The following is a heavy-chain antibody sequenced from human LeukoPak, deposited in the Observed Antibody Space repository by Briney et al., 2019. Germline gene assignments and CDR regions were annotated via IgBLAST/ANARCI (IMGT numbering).Heavy chain of an antibody. CDR1: GYTFTGYY. V-gene: IGHV1-2*06. CDR3: ARGDLTSIAARISFDY. J-gene: IGHJ4*02. Sequence: ASVKVSCKASGYTFTGYYMHWVRQAPGQGLEWMGRINPNSGGTNYAQKFQGRVTMTRDTSISTAYMELSRLRSDDTAVYYCARGDLTSIAARISFDYWGQGTLVTVSP. CDR2: INPNSGGT. D-gene: IGHD6-6*01.